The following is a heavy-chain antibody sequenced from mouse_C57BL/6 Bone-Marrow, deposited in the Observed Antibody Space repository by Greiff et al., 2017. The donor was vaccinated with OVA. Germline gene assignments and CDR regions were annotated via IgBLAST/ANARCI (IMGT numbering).Heavy chain of an antibody. Sequence: EVQLVESGGGLVQPGDSLSLSCAASGFTFTNYYMSWVRQPPGKALEWLAFIRNKPNGSTTEYSASVKGRFTISRDNSQSILYLQMNALRAEYSATSYGARDKGSVAVDYGDYWGQGTALTVSS. CDR1: GFTFTNYY. V-gene: IGHV7-3*04. CDR2: IRNKPNGSTT. D-gene: IGHD1-1*01. J-gene: IGHJ2*01. CDR3: ARDKGSVAVDYGDY.